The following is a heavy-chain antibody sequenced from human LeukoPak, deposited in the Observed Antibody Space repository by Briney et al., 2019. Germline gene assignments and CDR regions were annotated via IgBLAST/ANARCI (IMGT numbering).Heavy chain of an antibody. CDR2: IYTGGST. CDR3: ARGGYDDGGNYFDC. V-gene: IGHV3-66*01. J-gene: IGHJ4*02. Sequence: GGSLRLSCAASGFTVTSNYMNWVRQAPGKGLEWVSVIYTGGSTYYADSVKGRFIISRDNSKNTLYLQMNSLRAEDTAVYYCARGGYDDGGNYFDCWGQGTLVTVSS. CDR1: GFTVTSNY. D-gene: IGHD5-12*01.